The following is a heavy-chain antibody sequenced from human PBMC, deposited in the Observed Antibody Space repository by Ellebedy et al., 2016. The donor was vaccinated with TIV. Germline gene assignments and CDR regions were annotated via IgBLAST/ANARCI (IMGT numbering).Heavy chain of an antibody. Sequence: GESLKISCEASGFTFSNYNMIWVRQAPGKGLEWVSAISSSITKIYYADSVKGRFTISRDNAKNSLYLEMNSLRAEDTAVYYCVRGDYYDSSEFQDWGQGTQVIVSS. V-gene: IGHV3-21*01. CDR1: GFTFSNYN. J-gene: IGHJ1*01. CDR3: VRGDYYDSSEFQD. CDR2: ISSSITKI. D-gene: IGHD3-22*01.